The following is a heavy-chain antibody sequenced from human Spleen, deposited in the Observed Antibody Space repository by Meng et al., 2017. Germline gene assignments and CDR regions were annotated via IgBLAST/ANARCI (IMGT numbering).Heavy chain of an antibody. CDR1: GYTFSSYV. Sequence: QVQLVQSGAEVKKPGASVKASCKTSGYTFSSYVMHWVRQAPGQGLEWMGWINAGNGNTKYSQKFQGRVTITKDTSASTVDMELSSLRSEDTAVYYCARGGGDFGVVMNDYWGQGTLVTVSS. J-gene: IGHJ4*02. V-gene: IGHV1-3*01. D-gene: IGHD3-3*01. CDR3: ARGGGDFGVVMNDY. CDR2: INAGNGNT.